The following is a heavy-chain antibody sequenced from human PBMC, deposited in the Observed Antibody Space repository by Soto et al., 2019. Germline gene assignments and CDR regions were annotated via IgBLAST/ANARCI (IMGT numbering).Heavy chain of an antibody. V-gene: IGHV4-39*02. Sequence: SETLSLTCTVSGGSISSSSYYWGWIRQPPGKGLEWIGSIYYSGSTYYNPSIKSRVTISVDTSKNQFSLQLSSVTAADTAVYFCAREDDGGDRDYYGLDVWGQGTTVTVSS. J-gene: IGHJ6*02. CDR3: AREDDGGDRDYYGLDV. CDR2: IYYSGST. D-gene: IGHD3-16*01. CDR1: GGSISSSSYY.